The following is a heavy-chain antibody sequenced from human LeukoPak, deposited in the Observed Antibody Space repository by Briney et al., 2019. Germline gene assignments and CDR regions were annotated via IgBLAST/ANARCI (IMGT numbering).Heavy chain of an antibody. V-gene: IGHV3-7*01. J-gene: IGHJ4*02. Sequence: PGGSLRLSCAASGFTFSSYWMSWVRQAPGKGLEWVVNIKQDGSEKYYVDSVKGRFTISRDNAKNSLYLQMNSLRAEDTAVYYCARARYCSSTSCYRGFDYWGQGTLVTVSS. CDR1: GFTFSSYW. D-gene: IGHD2-2*02. CDR3: ARARYCSSTSCYRGFDY. CDR2: IKQDGSEK.